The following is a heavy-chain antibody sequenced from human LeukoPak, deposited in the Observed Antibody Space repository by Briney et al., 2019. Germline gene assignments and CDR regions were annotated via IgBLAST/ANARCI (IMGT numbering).Heavy chain of an antibody. J-gene: IGHJ4*02. CDR2: IRYDGSNK. CDR3: AKDFLRSGSYTPPYFDY. V-gene: IGHV3-30*02. Sequence: GGSLRLSCAASGFTFSSYGMHWVRQAPGKGLEWVAFIRYDGSNKYYADSVKGRFTISRDNSKNTLYLQMNSLRAEDTAVYYCAKDFLRSGSYTPPYFDYWGQGTLVTVSS. CDR1: GFTFSSYG. D-gene: IGHD1-26*01.